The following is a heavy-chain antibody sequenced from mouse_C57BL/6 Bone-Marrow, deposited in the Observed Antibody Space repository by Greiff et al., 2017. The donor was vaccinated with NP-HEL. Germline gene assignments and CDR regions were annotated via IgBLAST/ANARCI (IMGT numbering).Heavy chain of an antibody. Sequence: VQLQQSGPELVKPGDSVKISCKASGYSFTGYFMNWVMQSHGKSLEWIGRINPYNGDTFYNQKFKGKATLTVDKSSSTAHMELRSLTSEDSAVYYCARSYYSNYVWFAYWGQGTLVTVSA. CDR3: ARSYYSNYVWFAY. D-gene: IGHD2-5*01. J-gene: IGHJ3*01. CDR2: INPYNGDT. CDR1: GYSFTGYF. V-gene: IGHV1-20*01.